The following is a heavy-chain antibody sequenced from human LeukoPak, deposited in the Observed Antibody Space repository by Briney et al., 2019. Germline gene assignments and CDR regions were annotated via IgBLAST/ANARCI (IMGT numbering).Heavy chain of an antibody. CDR3: ARSRVFRYCSSTSCYAWFDP. J-gene: IGHJ5*02. D-gene: IGHD2-2*01. CDR1: GYSFTSYW. CDR2: IDPSDSYT. Sequence: GESLKIACKGSGYSFTSYWINWVRQMPGKGLEWMGRIDPSDSYTNYSPSFQGHVTISADKSISTAYLQWSSLKASDTAMYYCARSRVFRYCSSTSCYAWFDPWGQGTLVTVSS. V-gene: IGHV5-10-1*01.